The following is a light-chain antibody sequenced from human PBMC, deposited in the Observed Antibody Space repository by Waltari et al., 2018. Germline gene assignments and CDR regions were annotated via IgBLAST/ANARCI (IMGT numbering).Light chain of an antibody. CDR2: WAS. CDR1: QSVLYSSNNKNY. Sequence: IVMTQSPDSLALSLGERATLNCKSSQSVLYSSNNKNYLAWYQQKPGQPPKLLIYWASTRESGVPDRFSGSGSGTDFTLTISRLQAEDVAVYYCQQYYSPPLTFGGGTKVEIK. CDR3: QQYYSPPLT. V-gene: IGKV4-1*01. J-gene: IGKJ4*01.